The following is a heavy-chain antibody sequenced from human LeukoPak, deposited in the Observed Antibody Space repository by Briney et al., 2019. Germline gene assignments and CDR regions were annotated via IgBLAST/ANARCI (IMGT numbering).Heavy chain of an antibody. CDR1: GYTFTSYD. D-gene: IGHD5-18*01. CDR3: ARRRGYSYGYYGEDY. CDR2: MNPNSGNT. V-gene: IGHV1-8*01. J-gene: IGHJ4*02. Sequence: GASVKVSCKASGYTFTSYDINWERQATGQGLEWMGWMNPNSGNTGYAQKFQGRVTMTRNTSISTAYMELSSLRSEDTAVYYCARRRGYSYGYYGEDYWGQGNLVTVSS.